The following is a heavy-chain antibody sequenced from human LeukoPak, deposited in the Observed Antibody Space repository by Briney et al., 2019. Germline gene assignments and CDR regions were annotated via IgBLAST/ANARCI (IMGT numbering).Heavy chain of an antibody. CDR3: AGQARPGAAEGAFDI. CDR1: GFSFSSCG. Sequence: SGGSLRLSCAASGFSFSSCGMNWVRQAPGKGLEWVSSISTSSTYMSYTDSVKGRFTISRENAKNSFYLQMNSLRAGDTAVYYCAGQARPGAAEGAFDIWGQGTMVTVSS. J-gene: IGHJ3*02. V-gene: IGHV3-21*06. CDR2: ISTSSTYM. D-gene: IGHD2-2*01.